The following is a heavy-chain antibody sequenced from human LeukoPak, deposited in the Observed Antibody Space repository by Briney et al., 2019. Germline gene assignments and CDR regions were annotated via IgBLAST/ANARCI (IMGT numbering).Heavy chain of an antibody. J-gene: IGHJ4*02. CDR1: GGTFSSYA. Sequence: GASVKASCKASGGTFSSYAISWVRQAPGQGLEWMGRIIPIFGTANYAQKFQGRVTITADESTSTAYMELSSLRSEDTAVYYCARGLKGRAWVYFDYWGQGTLVTVSS. CDR2: IIPIFGTA. CDR3: ARGLKGRAWVYFDY. D-gene: IGHD7-27*01. V-gene: IGHV1-69*13.